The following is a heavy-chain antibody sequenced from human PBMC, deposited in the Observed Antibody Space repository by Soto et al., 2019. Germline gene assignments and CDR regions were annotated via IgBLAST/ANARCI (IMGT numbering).Heavy chain of an antibody. Sequence: LSLTCTVSGGSISSGGYYWSWIRQHPGKGLEWIGYIYYSGSTYYNPSLKSRVTISVDTSKNQFSLKLSSVTAADTAVYYCARDSSLNWFDPWGQGTLVTVSS. D-gene: IGHD2-2*01. CDR1: GGSISSGGYY. CDR2: IYYSGST. J-gene: IGHJ5*02. CDR3: ARDSSLNWFDP. V-gene: IGHV4-31*03.